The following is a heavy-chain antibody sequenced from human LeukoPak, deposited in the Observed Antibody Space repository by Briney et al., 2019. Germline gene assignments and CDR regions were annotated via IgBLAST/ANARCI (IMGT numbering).Heavy chain of an antibody. CDR3: AKWDSIVVVPAASDY. CDR2: INGSGGSK. D-gene: IGHD2-2*01. CDR1: GFTFSSYA. V-gene: IGHV3-23*01. Sequence: PGGTLRLSCAASGFTFSSYAMSWVRQPPGKGLEWVAAINGSGGSKYNADSVKGRYTISRDNSKNALYLQMNSLRAEDTAVYYCAKWDSIVVVPAASDYWGQGTLVTVSS. J-gene: IGHJ4*02.